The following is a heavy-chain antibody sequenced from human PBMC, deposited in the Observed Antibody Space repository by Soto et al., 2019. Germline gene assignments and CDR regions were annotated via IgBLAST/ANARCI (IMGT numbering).Heavy chain of an antibody. CDR2: ISYDGSNK. J-gene: IGHJ6*02. V-gene: IGHV3-30-3*01. D-gene: IGHD2-15*01. CDR1: GFTFSSYA. CDR3: ARYRAVVLRYYYGMDV. Sequence: QVQLVESGGGVVQPGRSLRLSCAASGFTFSSYAMHWVRQAPGKGLEWVAVISYDGSNKYYADSVKGRFTISRDNSKNKLYLQMNSLRAEDTAVYYCARYRAVVLRYYYGMDVWGQGTTVTVSS.